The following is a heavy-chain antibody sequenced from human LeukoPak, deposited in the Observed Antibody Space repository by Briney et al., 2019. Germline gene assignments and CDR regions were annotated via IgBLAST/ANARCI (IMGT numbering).Heavy chain of an antibody. CDR2: ISAYNDNT. D-gene: IGHD2-2*02. CDR1: GYTFTSYG. V-gene: IGHV1-18*01. J-gene: IGHJ5*02. CDR3: AGRYCSSTSCYTNWFDP. Sequence: ASVKVSCKASGYTFTSYGFSWVRQAPGQGLEWMGWISAYNDNTNYARKLQGRVTMTTDTSTSTAYMELRSLTSDDTAVYYCAGRYCSSTSCYTNWFDPWGQGTLVTVSS.